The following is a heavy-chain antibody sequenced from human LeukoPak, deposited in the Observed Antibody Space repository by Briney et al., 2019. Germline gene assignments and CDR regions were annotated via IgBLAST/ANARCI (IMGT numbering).Heavy chain of an antibody. V-gene: IGHV1-18*01. CDR2: ISAYNGNT. J-gene: IGHJ4*02. CDR3: ARGGFNWGSDY. Sequence: ASVKVSCKTSGYTFSNYGISWVRQAPGQGLEWMGWISAYNGNTNYAQKLQGRVTMTTDTSTSTAYMELRSLTSDDTAVYYCARGGFNWGSDYWGQGTLVTVSS. CDR1: GYTFSNYG. D-gene: IGHD7-27*01.